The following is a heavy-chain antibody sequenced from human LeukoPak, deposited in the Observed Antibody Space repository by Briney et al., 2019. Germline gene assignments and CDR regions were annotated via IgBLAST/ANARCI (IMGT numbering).Heavy chain of an antibody. D-gene: IGHD1-26*01. J-gene: IGHJ3*01. CDR2: INPSGGSI. Sequence: ASVKVSCKASGYTFTSCHMHWVRQAPGQGLGWMGIINPSGGSISYAQKFQGRITMTRDTSTSTVYMELSSLRSEDTAVFYCAREAGMRVGATSDAFDLWGQGTLVIVSS. CDR3: AREAGMRVGATSDAFDL. V-gene: IGHV1-46*01. CDR1: GYTFTSCH.